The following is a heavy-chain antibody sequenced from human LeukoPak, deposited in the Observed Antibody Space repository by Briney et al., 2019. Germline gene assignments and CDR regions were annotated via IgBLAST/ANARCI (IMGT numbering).Heavy chain of an antibody. D-gene: IGHD3-10*01. CDR3: ARDARGSGSFDY. CDR2: IYYSGST. V-gene: IGHV4-39*07. CDR1: VGSISSSSYY. J-gene: IGHJ4*02. Sequence: PSETLSLTCTVSVGSISSSSYYWGWFRQPPGRGLEWIGSIYYSGSTYYNPSLKSRVTISVDTSKNQFSLKLSSVTAADTAVYYCARDARGSGSFDYWGQGTLVTVSS.